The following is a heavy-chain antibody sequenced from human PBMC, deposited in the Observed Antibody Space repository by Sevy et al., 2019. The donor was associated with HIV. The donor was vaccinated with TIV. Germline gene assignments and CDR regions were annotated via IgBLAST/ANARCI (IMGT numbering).Heavy chain of an antibody. D-gene: IGHD6-13*01. J-gene: IGHJ6*02. CDR3: ARAYSSSWPYYYYYGMDV. CDR1: GFTFSSYW. V-gene: IGHV3-74*01. CDR2: INSDGSST. Sequence: GGSLRLSCAASGFTFSSYWMHWVRQAPGKGLVWVSLINSDGSSTSYADSVKGRFTISRDNAKNTLYLQMNSLRAEDTAVYYCARAYSSSWPYYYYYGMDVWGQGTTVTVSS.